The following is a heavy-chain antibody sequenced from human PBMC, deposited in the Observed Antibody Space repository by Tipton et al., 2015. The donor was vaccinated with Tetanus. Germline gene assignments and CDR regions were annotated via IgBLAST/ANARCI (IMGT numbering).Heavy chain of an antibody. D-gene: IGHD1-26*01. CDR2: VKNKADGGTT. Sequence: SLRLSCATSGLFFKNAWMNWVRQAPGKGLEWVGRVKNKADGGTTDYSARVKDRFSISRDDSKDTLFLQMNSLKTEDTAVYYCTTSGIVGSGYRVDYRGRETLVVVSS. V-gene: IGHV3-15*07. J-gene: IGHJ4*02. CDR1: GLFFKNAW. CDR3: TTSGIVGSGYRVDY.